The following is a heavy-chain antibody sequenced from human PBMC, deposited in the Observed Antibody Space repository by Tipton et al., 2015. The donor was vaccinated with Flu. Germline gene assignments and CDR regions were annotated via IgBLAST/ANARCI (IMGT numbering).Heavy chain of an antibody. V-gene: IGHV3-7*01. CDR3: VRGSGWFDP. J-gene: IGHJ5*02. Sequence: SLRLSCAASGFTFTGYWMSWVRQAPGKGLECVAKIKNDGTDKYYVDSMKGRFSISRDNAKKSVYLQMNSLMAEDTAIYYCVRGSGWFDPWGQGTLVIVSS. CDR2: IKNDGTDK. CDR1: GFTFTGYW.